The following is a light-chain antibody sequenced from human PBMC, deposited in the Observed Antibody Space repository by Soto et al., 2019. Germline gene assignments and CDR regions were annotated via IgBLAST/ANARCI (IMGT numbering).Light chain of an antibody. J-gene: IGLJ2*01. CDR3: SSYTSAYALAI. Sequence: QSALTQPASVSGSPGQTITISCAGTKFDIGRYNYVSWYRQHPGEAPKLIIFEVNNRPSGISNRFSGSKSGNTASLTISGLQVEDEAHYFCSSYTSAYALAIFGGGTKLTVL. CDR1: KFDIGRYNY. CDR2: EVN. V-gene: IGLV2-14*01.